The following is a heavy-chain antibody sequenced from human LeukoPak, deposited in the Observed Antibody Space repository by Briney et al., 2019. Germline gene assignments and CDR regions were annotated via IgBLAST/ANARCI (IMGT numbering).Heavy chain of an antibody. Sequence: PGGSLRLSCAASGFTLSSFRMSWVRQAPGKGLEWVSRIIDSGGTNYADSVKGRFTISRDNSKNTLYLQMSSLRVEDTAVYYCAKGASIHVTGPDFWGPGTLVTVSS. CDR3: AKGASIHVTGPDF. J-gene: IGHJ4*02. D-gene: IGHD3-9*01. CDR2: IIDSGGT. CDR1: GFTLSSFR. V-gene: IGHV3-23*01.